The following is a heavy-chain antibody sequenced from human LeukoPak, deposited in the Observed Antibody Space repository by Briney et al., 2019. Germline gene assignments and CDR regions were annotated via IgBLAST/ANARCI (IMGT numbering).Heavy chain of an antibody. J-gene: IGHJ3*02. V-gene: IGHV3-74*01. D-gene: IGHD3-22*01. CDR3: ARSYNYDNLIYDAFDR. Sequence: GGSLRLSCAASGFTFSSHWMHWVRQGPGKGLVWVSRINTDGSSTNYADSVKGRFTISRDNAKNTLFLQMNSLRAEDTAAYYCARSYNYDNLIYDAFDRWGQGTMVTVSS. CDR2: INTDGSST. CDR1: GFTFSSHW.